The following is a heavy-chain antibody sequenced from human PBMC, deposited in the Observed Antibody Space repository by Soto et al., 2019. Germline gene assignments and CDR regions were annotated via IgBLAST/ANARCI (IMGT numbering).Heavy chain of an antibody. Sequence: GGSLRLSCAASGFTFSSYGMHWVRQAPGKGLEWVAVISYDGSNKYYADSVKGRFTISRDNSKNTLYLQMNSLRAEDTAVYYCSKDGHSIFCLDYWGQGILVTVSS. J-gene: IGHJ4*02. V-gene: IGHV3-30*18. CDR3: SKDGHSIFCLDY. CDR2: ISYDGSNK. D-gene: IGHD3-9*01. CDR1: GFTFSSYG.